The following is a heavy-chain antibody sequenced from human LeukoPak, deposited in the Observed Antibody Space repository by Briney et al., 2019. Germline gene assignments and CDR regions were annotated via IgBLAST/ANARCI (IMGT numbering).Heavy chain of an antibody. D-gene: IGHD3-10*01. CDR1: GFTFSNYW. J-gene: IGHJ4*02. V-gene: IGHV3-74*01. Sequence: GGSLRLSCAASGFTFSNYWMHWVRQAPGKGLVWVSRLNSDGSSTDYADSVKGRFTISRDNAKNTLYLQMNSLRDEDTAVFYCARDKWFGETDYWGQGTLVTVSS. CDR2: LNSDGSST. CDR3: ARDKWFGETDY.